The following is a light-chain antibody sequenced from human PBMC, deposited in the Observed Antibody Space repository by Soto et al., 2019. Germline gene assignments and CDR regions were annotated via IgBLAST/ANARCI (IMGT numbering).Light chain of an antibody. J-gene: IGLJ1*01. CDR2: DVS. CDR1: SSDVGGYNY. V-gene: IGLV2-14*01. CDR3: SSYTXSVTYV. Sequence: QSVLTQPASVSGSPGQSITISCTGTSSDVGGYNYVAWYQQYSGKAPKLMIYDVSNRPLGVSNRFSGSKSGNTASLTISGLQAEDEADYYCSSYTXSVTYVFGTGTKVTVL.